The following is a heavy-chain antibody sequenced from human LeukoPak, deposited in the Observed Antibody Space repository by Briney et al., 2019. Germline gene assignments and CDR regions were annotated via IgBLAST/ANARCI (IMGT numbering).Heavy chain of an antibody. D-gene: IGHD6-6*01. Sequence: GGSLRLSCAASGFTFSSYEMNWVRQAPGKGLEWVSYISSSGSTIYYADSVKGRFTISRDNAKNSLYLQMNSLRAEDTALYYCAREEYSSSSMYYYYYMDVWGKGTTVTVSS. V-gene: IGHV3-48*03. CDR1: GFTFSSYE. J-gene: IGHJ6*03. CDR3: AREEYSSSSMYYYYYMDV. CDR2: ISSSGSTI.